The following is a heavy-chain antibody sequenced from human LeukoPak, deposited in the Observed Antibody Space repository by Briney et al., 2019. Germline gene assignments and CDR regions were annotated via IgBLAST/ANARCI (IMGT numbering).Heavy chain of an antibody. CDR2: INHSGST. V-gene: IGHV4-34*01. CDR3: ARAAAGYSKRFDP. D-gene: IGHD6-13*01. J-gene: IGHJ5*02. Sequence: SETLSLTCAVYGGSFSGYYWSWIRQPPGKGLEWIGEINHSGSTNYNPSLKSRVTMSVDTSKNQFSLKLSSVTAADTAVYYCARAAAGYSKRFDPWGQGTLVTVSS. CDR1: GGSFSGYY.